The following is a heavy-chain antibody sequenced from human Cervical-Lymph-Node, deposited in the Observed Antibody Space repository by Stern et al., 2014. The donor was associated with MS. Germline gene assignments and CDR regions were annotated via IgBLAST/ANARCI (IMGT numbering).Heavy chain of an antibody. CDR1: GLTFDDHA. Sequence: VQLVESGGGLVQPGRALRLSWEASGLTFDDHAMHWVRQGPEKGMEGVSGISWKRANVGYADSVKGRFTISRDNAKKSLYLQMNSLGAEDTALYYCVKDVDSSVAVSFDYWGHGTLVTVSS. J-gene: IGHJ4*01. V-gene: IGHV3-9*01. D-gene: IGHD6-6*01. CDR2: ISWKRANV. CDR3: VKDVDSSVAVSFDY.